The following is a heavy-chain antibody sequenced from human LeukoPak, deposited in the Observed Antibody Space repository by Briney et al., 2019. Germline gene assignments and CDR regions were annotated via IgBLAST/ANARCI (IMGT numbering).Heavy chain of an antibody. D-gene: IGHD6-19*01. CDR3: ARGRGWGYYYMDV. V-gene: IGHV1-2*02. Sequence: ASVKVSRKASGYTFTGYYMHWVRQAPGQGLEWMGWINPNSGGTNYAQKFQGRVTMTRDTSISTAYMELSRLRSDDTAVYYCARGRGWGYYYMDVWGKGTTVTISS. J-gene: IGHJ6*03. CDR1: GYTFTGYY. CDR2: INPNSGGT.